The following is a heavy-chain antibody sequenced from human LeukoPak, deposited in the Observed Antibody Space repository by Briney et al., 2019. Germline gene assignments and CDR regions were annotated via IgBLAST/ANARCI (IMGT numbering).Heavy chain of an antibody. CDR1: GFAFRNYG. Sequence: GGSLRLSCAASGFAFRNYGMHWVRQATGKGLEWVSFIWSDGNNRFYADSVKGRFTISRDNSKNMLYLQMDTLRAEDTALYYCAKDPGASVSGFYMDVWGKGTTVIVSS. V-gene: IGHV3-30*02. D-gene: IGHD2-8*02. J-gene: IGHJ6*03. CDR3: AKDPGASVSGFYMDV. CDR2: IWSDGNNR.